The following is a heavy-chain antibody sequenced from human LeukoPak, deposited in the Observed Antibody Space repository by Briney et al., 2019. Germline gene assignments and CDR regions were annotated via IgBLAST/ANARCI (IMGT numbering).Heavy chain of an antibody. V-gene: IGHV4-59*08. D-gene: IGHD4-17*01. Sequence: PSETLSLTCTVSGGSISSYYWSWIRQPPGKGLEWIGYIYYSGSTNYNPSLKSRVTISVDTSRNQFSLKLSSVTAADTAVYYCARHNSRGEGDAFDYWGQGTLVTVSS. CDR2: IYYSGST. CDR3: ARHNSRGEGDAFDY. CDR1: GGSISSYY. J-gene: IGHJ4*02.